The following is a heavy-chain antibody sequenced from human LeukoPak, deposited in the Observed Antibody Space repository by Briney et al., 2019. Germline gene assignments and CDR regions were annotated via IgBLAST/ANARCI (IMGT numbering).Heavy chain of an antibody. J-gene: IGHJ5*02. D-gene: IGHD1-26*01. CDR2: IHGDGDNI. CDR1: GFSFRSYA. CDR3: ARAQVGAPTDL. Sequence: GGSLRLSCEASGFSFRSYAMYWVRQAPGKGLVWVARIHGDGDNISYADSVRGRFTISRDNAKDTLYLHVNSLRPEDTAVYYCARAQVGAPTDLWGQGTLVTVSS. V-gene: IGHV3-74*01.